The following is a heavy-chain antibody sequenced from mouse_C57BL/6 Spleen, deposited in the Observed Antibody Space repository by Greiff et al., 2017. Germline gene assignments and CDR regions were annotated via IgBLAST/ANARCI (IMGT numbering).Heavy chain of an antibody. CDR2: IDPETGGT. D-gene: IGHD1-1*01. Sequence: LVESGAELVRPGASVTLSCKASGYTFTDYEMHWVKQTPVHGLEWIGAIDPETGGTAYNQKFKGKAILTADKSSSTAYMELRSLTSEDSAVYYCTRRVLITTVVATDWYFDVWGTGTTVTVSS. V-gene: IGHV1-15*01. CDR3: TRRVLITTVVATDWYFDV. J-gene: IGHJ1*03. CDR1: GYTFTDYE.